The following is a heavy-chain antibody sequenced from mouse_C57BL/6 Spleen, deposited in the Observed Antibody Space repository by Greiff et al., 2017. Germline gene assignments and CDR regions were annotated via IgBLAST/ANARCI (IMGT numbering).Heavy chain of an antibody. Sequence: VKLQQSGAELVKPGASVKISCKASGYAFSSYWMNWVKQRPGKGLEWIGQIYPGDGDTKYNGEFKGKATLTADKSSSSAYMQLSSLTSEDSAVYFCARSAQATFAYWGQGTLVTVSA. J-gene: IGHJ3*01. CDR3: ARSAQATFAY. CDR2: IYPGDGDT. CDR1: GYAFSSYW. V-gene: IGHV1-80*01. D-gene: IGHD3-2*02.